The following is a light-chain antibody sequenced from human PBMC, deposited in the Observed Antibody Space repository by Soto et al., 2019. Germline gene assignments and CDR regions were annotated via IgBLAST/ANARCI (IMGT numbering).Light chain of an antibody. J-gene: IGKJ5*01. CDR1: QSVSSN. CDR3: QQYGSSGIT. V-gene: IGKV3-20*01. CDR2: GAS. Sequence: EIVMTQSPATLSVSPGERATLSCRASQSVSSNLAWYQQKSGQAPRLLIYGASSRATGIPDRFSGSGSGTDFTLSISRLEPEDFAVYYCQQYGSSGITFGQGTRLEIK.